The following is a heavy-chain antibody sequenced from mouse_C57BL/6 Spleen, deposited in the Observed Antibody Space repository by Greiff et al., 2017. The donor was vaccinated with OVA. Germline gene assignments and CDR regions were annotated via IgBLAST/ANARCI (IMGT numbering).Heavy chain of an antibody. V-gene: IGHV3-1*01. CDR3: ARGGDYVDY. CDR1: GYSITSGYD. Sequence: EVQLQQSGPGMVKPSQSLSLTCTVTGYSITSGYDWHWIRHFPGNKLEWMGYISYSGSTNYNPSLKSRISITHDTSKNHFFLKLNSVTTEDTATYYCARGGDYVDYWGQGTTLTVSS. CDR2: ISYSGST. J-gene: IGHJ2*01.